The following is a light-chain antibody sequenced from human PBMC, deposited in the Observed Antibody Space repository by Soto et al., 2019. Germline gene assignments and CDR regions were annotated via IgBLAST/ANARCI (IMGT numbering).Light chain of an antibody. V-gene: IGKV4-1*01. CDR2: WAS. CDR3: QQYYSSPPEPYT. J-gene: IGKJ2*01. CDR1: QSVLYRSDNKNY. Sequence: DIVMTQSPGSLAVSLGERATISCKSSQSVLYRSDNKNYLAWYQHKPGQPPKLLIYWASTRESGVPDRFSGRGSGTDFTLIVSSLQPDDVAVYYCQQYYSSPPEPYTFGQGTKLEI.